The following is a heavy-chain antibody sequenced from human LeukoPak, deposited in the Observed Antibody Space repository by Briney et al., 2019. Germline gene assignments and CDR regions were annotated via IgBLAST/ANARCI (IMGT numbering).Heavy chain of an antibody. D-gene: IGHD3-10*01. CDR1: GFTFSSYA. J-gene: IGHJ4*02. CDR2: ISGSGGST. CDR3: ARADRSTMLRGGIIAPCYFDY. Sequence: GGSLRLSCAASGFTFSSYAMSWVRQAPGKGLEWVSAISGSGGSTYYADSMKGRFTISRDNSKNTLYLQMNSLRAEDTAVYYLARADRSTMLRGGIIAPCYFDYWGQGNLVNGSS. V-gene: IGHV3-23*01.